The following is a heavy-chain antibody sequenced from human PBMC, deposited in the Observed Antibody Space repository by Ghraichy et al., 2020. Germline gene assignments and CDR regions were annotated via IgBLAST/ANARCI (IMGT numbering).Heavy chain of an antibody. CDR3: ARGTKVIVLDY. D-gene: IGHD4-17*01. CDR2: MYYSGST. J-gene: IGHJ4*02. V-gene: IGHV4-59*01. Sequence: SETLSLTCSVSGGDMNDYYWSWIRQPPGKGLEWIGYMYYSGSTNPNPSLKSRVTISVDMSKNQFSLRLSSVTTADTAVYYCARGTKVIVLDYWGQGTLVTVSS. CDR1: GGDMNDYY.